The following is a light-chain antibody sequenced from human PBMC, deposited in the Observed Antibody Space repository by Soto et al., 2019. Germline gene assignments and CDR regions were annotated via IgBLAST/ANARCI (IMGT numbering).Light chain of an antibody. V-gene: IGKV3-20*01. J-gene: IGKJ1*01. CDR3: QHYNSYSEA. CDR1: QSVSSSY. CDR2: GAS. Sequence: IELARSPDTRCLSPGERATLSWRASQSVSSSYLAWYQQKPGQAPRLLIYGASSRATGIPDRFSGSGSGTDFTLTISSLQPDDFATYYCQHYNSYSEAFGQGTKVDIK.